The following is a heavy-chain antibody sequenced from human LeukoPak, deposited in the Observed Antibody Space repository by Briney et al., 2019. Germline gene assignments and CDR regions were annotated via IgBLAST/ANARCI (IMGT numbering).Heavy chain of an antibody. CDR3: ARFVRGNYFDY. Sequence: GASVKVSCKASGYTFTGYYMHWVRQAPGQGLEWMGRIIPILGIANYAQKFQGRVTITADKSTSTAYMELSSLRSEDTAVYYCARFVRGNYFDYWGQGTLVTVSS. J-gene: IGHJ4*02. CDR2: IIPILGIA. D-gene: IGHD3-16*01. V-gene: IGHV1-69*02. CDR1: GYTFTGYY.